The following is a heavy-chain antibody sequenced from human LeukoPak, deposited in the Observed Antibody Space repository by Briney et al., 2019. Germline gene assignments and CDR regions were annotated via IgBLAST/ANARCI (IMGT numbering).Heavy chain of an antibody. J-gene: IGHJ4*02. CDR3: ARVRDGSGSYYPFDY. CDR1: VYTFAAYY. V-gene: IGHV1-2*02. Sequence: GASVKVSCKASVYTFAAYYIHWVRQAPGQGLEWMGWINPNSGGTKYAENFQGRVTMTSDTSISTVYMELSSDDTAVYYCARVRDGSGSYYPFDYWGQGTLVTVS. D-gene: IGHD3-10*01. CDR2: INPNSGGT.